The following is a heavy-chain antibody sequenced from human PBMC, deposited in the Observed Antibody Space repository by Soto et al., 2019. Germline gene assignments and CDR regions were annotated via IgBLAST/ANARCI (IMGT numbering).Heavy chain of an antibody. J-gene: IGHJ4*02. Sequence: GGSVRLSCAASGFTFSSYAMHWVRQAPGKGLEWVSAISGSGGSTYYADSVKGRFTISRDNSKNTLYLQMNSLRAEDTAVYYCAKGQYCSGGSCYGYYFDYWGQGTLVTVSS. CDR1: GFTFSSYA. D-gene: IGHD2-15*01. CDR3: AKGQYCSGGSCYGYYFDY. V-gene: IGHV3-23*01. CDR2: ISGSGGST.